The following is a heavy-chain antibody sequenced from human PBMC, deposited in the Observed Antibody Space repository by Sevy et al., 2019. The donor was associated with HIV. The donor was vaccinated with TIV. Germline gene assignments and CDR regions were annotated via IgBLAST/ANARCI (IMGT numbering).Heavy chain of an antibody. CDR2: ISSRGSTI. V-gene: IGHV3-48*02. J-gene: IGHJ4*02. Sequence: GGSLRLSCAASGFTFSNFVMNWVRQAPGKGLKWVSYISSRGSTIYYADSVKGRFTISRDNAKNSLFLQMNSLRDEDTAVYYCAILTIFGVVTDFDYWGQRTLVTVSS. D-gene: IGHD3-3*01. CDR3: AILTIFGVVTDFDY. CDR1: GFTFSNFV.